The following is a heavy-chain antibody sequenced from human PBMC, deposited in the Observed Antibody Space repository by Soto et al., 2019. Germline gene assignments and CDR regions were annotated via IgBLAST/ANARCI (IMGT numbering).Heavy chain of an antibody. CDR3: ARGAMGNYYNDY. Sequence: PGGSLRLSCAASGFTFSSYWMHWVRQAPGKGLVWVSRIKGDGISTNYADSVKGRFTISRDNAKDTVFLQMNGLSADDTAVYYCARGAMGNYYNDYWGQGTLVTVSS. CDR2: IKGDGIST. D-gene: IGHD3-10*01. CDR1: GFTFSSYW. J-gene: IGHJ4*02. V-gene: IGHV3-74*01.